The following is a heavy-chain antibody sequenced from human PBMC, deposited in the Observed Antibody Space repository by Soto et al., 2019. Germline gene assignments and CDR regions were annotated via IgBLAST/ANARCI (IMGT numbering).Heavy chain of an antibody. CDR2: IWYDGSNK. CDR1: GFTFSSYG. CDR3: AGTHPGYRSGWYPFDY. J-gene: IGHJ4*02. Sequence: QVQLVESGGGVVQPGRSLRLSCAASGFTFSSYGMHWVRQAPGKGLEWVAVIWYDGSNKYYADSVKGRFTISRDNSKNTLYLQMSSLRADDTAVYYCAGTHPGYRSGWYPFDYWGQGTLVTVSS. D-gene: IGHD6-19*01. V-gene: IGHV3-33*01.